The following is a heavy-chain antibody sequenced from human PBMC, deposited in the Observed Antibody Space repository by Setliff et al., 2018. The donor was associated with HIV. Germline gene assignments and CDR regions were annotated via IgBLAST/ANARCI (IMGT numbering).Heavy chain of an antibody. D-gene: IGHD2-2*01. CDR2: IKSGGTA. Sequence: GGSLRLSCAASGFSFSGAWMRWVRQAPGKGLEWVAQIKSGGTADYAAPVKGRFTISRDDSKNVVSLQMDSLKTEDTAVYFCTRDDPPGYCSSTTCPYLFDYWGRGTLVTVSS. V-gene: IGHV3-15*01. CDR3: TRDDPPGYCSSTTCPYLFDY. CDR1: GFSFSGAW. J-gene: IGHJ4*02.